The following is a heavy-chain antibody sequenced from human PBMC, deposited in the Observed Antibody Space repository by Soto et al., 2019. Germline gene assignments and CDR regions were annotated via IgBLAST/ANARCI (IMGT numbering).Heavy chain of an antibody. V-gene: IGHV4-30-4*01. Sequence: SETLSLTCTVSGGSISSGGSYWGWIRQPPGKGLEWIGYIYYSGNTILNASLISRVTLSVDTSKNQFSLNLSSVTAADTAVYYCVRYCSTTKCPFDYWGQGALVTVSS. CDR2: IYYSGNT. CDR3: VRYCSTTKCPFDY. D-gene: IGHD2-2*01. CDR1: GGSISSGGSY. J-gene: IGHJ4*02.